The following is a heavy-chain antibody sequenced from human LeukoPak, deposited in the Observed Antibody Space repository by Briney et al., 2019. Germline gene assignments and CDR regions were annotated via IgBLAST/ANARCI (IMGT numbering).Heavy chain of an antibody. Sequence: RHAPGKGLEWLAGIWYDGSDKYYADSVKGRLSLTIDNSKNTPYQQINSLRAADTAVYYCAREKNDGFDIWGQGTMVTVSS. CDR3: AREKNDGFDI. J-gene: IGHJ3*02. CDR2: IWYDGSDK. V-gene: IGHV3-33*01.